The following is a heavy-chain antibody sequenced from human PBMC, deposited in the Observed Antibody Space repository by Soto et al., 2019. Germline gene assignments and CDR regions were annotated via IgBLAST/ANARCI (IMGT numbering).Heavy chain of an antibody. V-gene: IGHV3-11*01. CDR3: ARVTKGVVVAANDY. Sequence: QVQLVESGGGLVKPGGSLRLSCAASGFTFSDHFMSWIRQAPGQGLEWVSYVSRSGSSIYYADSVKGRFTISRDNAKNSLYLQMNSLRAEDTAVYYWARVTKGVVVAANDYWGQGSLVTVSS. CDR1: GFTFSDHF. D-gene: IGHD2-15*01. J-gene: IGHJ4*02. CDR2: VSRSGSSI.